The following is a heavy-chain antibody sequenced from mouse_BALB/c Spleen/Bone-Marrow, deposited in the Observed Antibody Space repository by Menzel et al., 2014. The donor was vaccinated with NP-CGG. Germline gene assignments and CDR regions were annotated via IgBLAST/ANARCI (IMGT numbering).Heavy chain of an antibody. CDR2: ISSGGGYT. J-gene: IGHJ1*01. Sequence: DVKLVESGGGLVKPGGSLKLSCAASGFTFSSFAMSWVRQTPEKRLEWVATISSGGGYTYYPDSVKGRFTISRDNPKNTLFLQMTSLRSEDTAMYYCARSWEYFDVWGAGTTVTVSS. CDR3: ARSWEYFDV. CDR1: GFTFSSFA. V-gene: IGHV5-9-1*01. D-gene: IGHD4-1*01.